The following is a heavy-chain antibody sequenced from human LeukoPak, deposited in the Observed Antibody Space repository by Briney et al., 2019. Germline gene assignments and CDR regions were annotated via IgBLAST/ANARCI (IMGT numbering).Heavy chain of an antibody. Sequence: SETLSLTCTVSGGSISSGDYYWSWIRQPPGKGLEWIGYIYYNGSTYYNPSLKSRVTISVDTSKNQFSLKLSSVTAADTAVYYCARTALGGAWFNPWGQGTLVTVSS. CDR1: GGSISSGDYY. D-gene: IGHD2-21*02. J-gene: IGHJ5*02. V-gene: IGHV4-30-4*08. CDR3: ARTALGGAWFNP. CDR2: IYYNGST.